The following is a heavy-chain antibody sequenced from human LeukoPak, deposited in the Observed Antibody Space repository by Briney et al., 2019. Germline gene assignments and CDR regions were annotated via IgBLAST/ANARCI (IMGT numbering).Heavy chain of an antibody. CDR2: ISASGCRT. CDR3: AKAMAGSTYYFDS. Sequence: GGSLRLSCAASGFTFSSYAMNWVRQAPGKALEWVSAISASGCRTYYADSVKGRFTISRDTSKDTLYLHKSSLRGEDTAVYYCAKAMAGSTYYFDSWGQGTLVTVSS. CDR1: GFTFSSYA. V-gene: IGHV3-23*01. J-gene: IGHJ4*02. D-gene: IGHD6-19*01.